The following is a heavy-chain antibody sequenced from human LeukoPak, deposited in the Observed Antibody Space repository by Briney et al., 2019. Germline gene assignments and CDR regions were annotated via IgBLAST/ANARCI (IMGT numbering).Heavy chain of an antibody. CDR2: ISGGGGTT. Sequence: TGGSLRLSCAASGFTFNTYAMSWVRQAPGKGLEWVSAISGGGGTTHYTDSVKGRFTISRDNSKNTLYLQMNSLRAEDTAVYYCANPYSGSSGAFDIWGQGTMVTVSS. V-gene: IGHV3-23*01. J-gene: IGHJ3*02. D-gene: IGHD1-26*01. CDR1: GFTFNTYA. CDR3: ANPYSGSSGAFDI.